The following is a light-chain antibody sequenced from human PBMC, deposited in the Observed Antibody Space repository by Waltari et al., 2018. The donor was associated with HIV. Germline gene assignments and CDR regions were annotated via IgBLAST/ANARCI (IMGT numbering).Light chain of an antibody. J-gene: IGKJ1*01. V-gene: IGKV4-1*01. CDR2: WAA. CDR1: STVLSPSNNQNY. Sequence: DIVLTQSPDSVAVSLGDTATINCRSSSTVLSPSNNQNYLVWYQHKPGQCPKLNRKWAAGRQSGVPDRFRGGGYGTDCSRTIASREAEDAAIYYCEKFYASHITFGQGTWVE. CDR3: EKFYASHIT.